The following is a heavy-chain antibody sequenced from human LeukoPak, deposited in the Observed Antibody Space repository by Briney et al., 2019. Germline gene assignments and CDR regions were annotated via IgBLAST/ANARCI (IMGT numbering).Heavy chain of an antibody. V-gene: IGHV3-73*01. Sequence: PGGSLRLSCAASGFTFSGSAMHWVRQASGKGLEWVGRIRSKANSYATAYAASVKGRFTISRDDSKNTAYLQMNSLKTEDTAVYYCTRLQAYDGSGYVHAFDIWGQGTMVTVSS. CDR2: IRSKANSYAT. CDR3: TRLQAYDGSGYVHAFDI. CDR1: GFTFSGSA. J-gene: IGHJ3*02. D-gene: IGHD3-22*01.